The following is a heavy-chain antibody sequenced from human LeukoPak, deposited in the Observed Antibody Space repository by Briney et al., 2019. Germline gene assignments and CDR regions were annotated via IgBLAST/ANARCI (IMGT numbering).Heavy chain of an antibody. CDR1: GYTFTINY. Sequence: ASVNVSCKASGYTFTINYIHWVRQAPGQGLEWMGMIYPRDGSTSYAQKFQGRVTVTRDTSTSTVHMELSGLRSEDTAVYYCARDQEGFDYWGQGTLVTVSS. CDR3: ARDQEGFDY. J-gene: IGHJ4*02. V-gene: IGHV1-46*01. CDR2: IYPRDGST.